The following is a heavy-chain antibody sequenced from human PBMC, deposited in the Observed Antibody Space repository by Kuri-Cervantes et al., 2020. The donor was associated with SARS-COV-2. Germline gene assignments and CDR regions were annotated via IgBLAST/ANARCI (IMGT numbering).Heavy chain of an antibody. Sequence: LSLTCAASGFTFSSYAMSWVRQAPGKGLEWVSAISGSGGSTYYADSVKGRFTISRDNSKNTLYLQMNSLRAEDTAVYYCARDAPSYYDSSGLTDYWGQGTLVTVSS. V-gene: IGHV3-23*01. CDR1: GFTFSSYA. J-gene: IGHJ4*02. D-gene: IGHD3-22*01. CDR2: ISGSGGST. CDR3: ARDAPSYYDSSGLTDY.